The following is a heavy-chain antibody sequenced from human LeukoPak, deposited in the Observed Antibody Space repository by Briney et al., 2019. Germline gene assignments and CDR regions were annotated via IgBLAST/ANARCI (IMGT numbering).Heavy chain of an antibody. Sequence: ASVKVSCKASGYTFTSYDINWVRQATGQGLEWMGWMNPNSGNTGYAQKFQGRVTMTRNTSISTAYMELSSPRSEDTAVYYCARARIAAAGTTFDYWGQGTLVTVSS. CDR3: ARARIAAAGTTFDY. CDR1: GYTFTSYD. D-gene: IGHD6-13*01. V-gene: IGHV1-8*01. J-gene: IGHJ4*02. CDR2: MNPNSGNT.